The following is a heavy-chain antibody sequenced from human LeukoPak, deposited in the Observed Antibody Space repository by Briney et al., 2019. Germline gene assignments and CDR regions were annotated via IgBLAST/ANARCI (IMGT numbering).Heavy chain of an antibody. D-gene: IGHD2-8*01. J-gene: IGHJ4*02. V-gene: IGHV2-70*11. CDR2: IDWDDDK. Sequence: TLSLTCTVSGGSISSYYWSWIRQPPGKALEWLARIDWDDDKYYSTSLKTRLTISKDTSKNQVVLTMTNMDPVDTATYYCARIFSTSQWAYFDYWGQGTLVTVSS. CDR1: GGSISSYYW. CDR3: ARIFSTSQWAYFDY.